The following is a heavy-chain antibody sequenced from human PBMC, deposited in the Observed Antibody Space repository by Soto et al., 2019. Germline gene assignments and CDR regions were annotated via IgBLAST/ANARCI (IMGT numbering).Heavy chain of an antibody. CDR3: AKARPSGGYYYVEAFDV. Sequence: PGGSLRLSCAASGFTFSSYGMHWVRQAPGKGLEWVAVISYDGSNKYYADSVKGRFTISRDNSKNTLYLQMNSLRAEDTAVYYCAKARPSGGYYYVEAFDVWGRGTMVT. V-gene: IGHV3-30*18. J-gene: IGHJ3*01. CDR2: ISYDGSNK. CDR1: GFTFSSYG. D-gene: IGHD3-22*01.